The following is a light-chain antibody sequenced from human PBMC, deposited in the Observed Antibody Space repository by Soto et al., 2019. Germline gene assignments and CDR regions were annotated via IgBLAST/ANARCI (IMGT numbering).Light chain of an antibody. CDR2: GAS. V-gene: IGKV3-15*01. CDR1: QSVSSS. J-gene: IGKJ1*01. CDR3: QQYNNWHPMA. Sequence: EIVMTQSPATLSVSPGERATLSCRASQSVSSSLAWYQQKPGQAPRLLIYGASARATGIPARFSGSGSGTEFTLTISSLQSGDFAVYYCQQYNNWHPMAFGQGTKVEIK.